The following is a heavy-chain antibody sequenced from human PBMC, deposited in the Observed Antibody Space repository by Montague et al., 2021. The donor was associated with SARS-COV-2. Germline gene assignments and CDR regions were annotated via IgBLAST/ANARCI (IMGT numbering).Heavy chain of an antibody. CDR1: GYIFSSYS. CDR3: ARDWYCRGGRCHNTFDI. D-gene: IGHD2-15*01. V-gene: IGHV1-18*01. Sequence: SVKVSCKASGYIFSSYSISWVRQAPGQGLEWMGWISTYDYKTNHAQMVQGRVTVTTDTSTSTVYMELRSLRSDDTAVYYCARDWYCRGGRCHNTFDIWGQGTLVTVSS. J-gene: IGHJ3*02. CDR2: ISTYDYKT.